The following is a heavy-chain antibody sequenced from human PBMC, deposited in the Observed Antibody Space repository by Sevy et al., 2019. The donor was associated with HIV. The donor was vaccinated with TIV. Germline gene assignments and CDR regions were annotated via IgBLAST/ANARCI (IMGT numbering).Heavy chain of an antibody. Sequence: GGSLRLSCAASGFTFSSYWMHWVRQAPGKGLVWVSRINSDGSSTSYADSVKGRFTISRDNAKNTLYLQMNSLRAEDTAVYYCAREGHYYDSSGYGPVAFDIWGPGTMVTVSS. CDR3: AREGHYYDSSGYGPVAFDI. J-gene: IGHJ3*02. V-gene: IGHV3-74*01. D-gene: IGHD3-22*01. CDR1: GFTFSSYW. CDR2: INSDGSST.